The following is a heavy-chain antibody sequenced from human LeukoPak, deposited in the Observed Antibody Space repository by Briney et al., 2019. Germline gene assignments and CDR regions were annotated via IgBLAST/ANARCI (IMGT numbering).Heavy chain of an antibody. CDR3: ASSLTLYYYYGMDV. CDR2: IYYSGST. Sequence: PSETLSLTCTVSGGSIGSSSYYWGWIRQPPGTGLEWIGSIYYSGSTYYNPSLKSRVTISVDTSKNQFSLKLSSVTAADTAVYYCASSLTLYYYYGMDVWGQGTTVTVSS. CDR1: GGSIGSSSYY. J-gene: IGHJ6*02. V-gene: IGHV4-39*01.